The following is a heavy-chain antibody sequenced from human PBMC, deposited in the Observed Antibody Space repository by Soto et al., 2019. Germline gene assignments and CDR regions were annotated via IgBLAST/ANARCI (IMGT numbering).Heavy chain of an antibody. CDR2: INHSGST. D-gene: IGHD2-2*01. V-gene: IGHV4-34*01. CDR1: GGSISGYY. CDR3: ARCPYQLLELANWFDP. J-gene: IGHJ5*02. Sequence: XXTLSLAFAVYGGSISGYYWCWIRQPPGKGLEWIGEINHSGSTNYKPSLKSRVTRSVDTAKNQFSLKLSSVTAAHTAVYYCARCPYQLLELANWFDPWGQGTLVTVSS.